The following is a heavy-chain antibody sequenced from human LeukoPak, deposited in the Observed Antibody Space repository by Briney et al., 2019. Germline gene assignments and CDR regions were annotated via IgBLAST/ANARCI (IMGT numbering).Heavy chain of an antibody. Sequence: SETLSLTCTVSGGSISSYYWSWIRQPPGKGLEWIGRIYTSGSTNYNPSLKSRVTMSVDTSKNQFSLKLSSVTAADTAVYYCARDGQRGGDFDYWGQGTLVTVSS. D-gene: IGHD3-16*01. CDR3: ARDGQRGGDFDY. V-gene: IGHV4-4*07. CDR1: GGSISSYY. J-gene: IGHJ4*02. CDR2: IYTSGST.